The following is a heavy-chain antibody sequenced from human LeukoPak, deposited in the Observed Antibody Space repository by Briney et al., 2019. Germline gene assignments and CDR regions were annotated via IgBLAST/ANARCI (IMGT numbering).Heavy chain of an antibody. CDR2: INPNSGGT. Sequence: ASVKVSCKASGYTFTGYYMHWVRQPPGQGLEWMGWINPNSGGTNYGQKFQGRVTMTRDTSISTAYMELSRLRSDDTAVYYCASRPYYYGSGKEPFDYWGQGTLVTVSS. J-gene: IGHJ4*02. V-gene: IGHV1-2*02. D-gene: IGHD3-10*01. CDR1: GYTFTGYY. CDR3: ASRPYYYGSGKEPFDY.